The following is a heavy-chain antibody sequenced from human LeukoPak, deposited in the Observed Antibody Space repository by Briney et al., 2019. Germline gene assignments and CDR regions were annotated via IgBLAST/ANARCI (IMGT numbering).Heavy chain of an antibody. J-gene: IGHJ5*02. V-gene: IGHV3-48*01. CDR3: ARVVTYYDILTGNNWFDP. CDR2: ISSSSTTI. Sequence: QAGGSLRLSCAASGFTFSSYWMNWVRQAPGKGLERVSYISSSSTTIYYADSVKGRFTISRDNAKNSLYLQMNSLRAEDTAVYYCARVVTYYDILTGNNWFDPWGQGTLVTVSS. CDR1: GFTFSSYW. D-gene: IGHD3-9*01.